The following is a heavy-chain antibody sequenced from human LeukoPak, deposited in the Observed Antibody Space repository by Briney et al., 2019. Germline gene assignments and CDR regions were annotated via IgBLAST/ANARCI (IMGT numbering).Heavy chain of an antibody. CDR3: AKVYSIYYYFDY. V-gene: IGHV3-23*01. CDR1: GFTFSSYG. J-gene: IGHJ4*02. D-gene: IGHD4-11*01. Sequence: GRSLRLSCAASGFTFSSYGMHWVRQAPGKGLEWVSAISGGSTFYADSVKGRFTISRDNSKNTLYLQMNSLRAEDTAVYYCAKVYSIYYYFDYWGQGTLVTVSS. CDR2: ISGGST.